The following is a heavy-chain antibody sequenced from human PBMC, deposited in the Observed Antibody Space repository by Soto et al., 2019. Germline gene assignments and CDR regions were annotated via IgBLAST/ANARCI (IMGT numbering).Heavy chain of an antibody. CDR2: IKQDGNGK. CDR3: AIGHWLGK. Sequence: EVQLVDSGGALVQPGESLRLSFAASGFTFSDYLMTWVRQAPGKGLEWVATIKQDGNGKYYVDSVKGRFTISRDNAKNSLYLQLDALRAEDTAVYYCAIGHWLGKWGQGTLVTVSS. J-gene: IGHJ4*02. D-gene: IGHD6-19*01. CDR1: GFTFSDYL. V-gene: IGHV3-7*01.